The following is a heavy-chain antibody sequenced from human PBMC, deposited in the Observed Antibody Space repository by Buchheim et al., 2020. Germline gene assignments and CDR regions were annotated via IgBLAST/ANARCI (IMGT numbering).Heavy chain of an antibody. CDR1: GFTFSSYA. CDR2: ISYDGSNK. V-gene: IGHV3-30*04. J-gene: IGHJ6*02. Sequence: QVQLVESGGGVVQPGRSLRLSCAASGFTFSSYAMHWVRQAPGKGLEWVAVISYDGSNKYYADSVKGRFTISRANSKNTLYLQMNSLRAEDTAVYYCARDRAGTEWELLLHHYYYGMDVWGQGTT. D-gene: IGHD1-26*01. CDR3: ARDRAGTEWELLLHHYYYGMDV.